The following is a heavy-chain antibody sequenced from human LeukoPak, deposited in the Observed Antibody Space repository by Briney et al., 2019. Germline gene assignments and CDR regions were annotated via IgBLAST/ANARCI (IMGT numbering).Heavy chain of an antibody. D-gene: IGHD6-19*01. CDR2: RSSTGIT. Sequence: SETLSLTCSVSGGSISISNYFWGWIRQPPEKGLEWIASRSSTGITHYHPSPESRISVSVETSKSQFSLRLTSLTAADTAVYYYAFSGWFWGAFDYWGQGILVTVSS. J-gene: IGHJ4*02. CDR1: GGSISISNYF. CDR3: AFSGWFWGAFDY. V-gene: IGHV4-39*01.